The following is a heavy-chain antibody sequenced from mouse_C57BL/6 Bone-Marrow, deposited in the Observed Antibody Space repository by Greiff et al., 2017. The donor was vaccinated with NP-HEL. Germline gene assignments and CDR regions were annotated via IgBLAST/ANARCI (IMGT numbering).Heavy chain of an antibody. CDR1: GYSITSGYD. J-gene: IGHJ4*01. CDR2: ISYSGST. CDR3: ARGVEDYYAMDY. Sequence: EVQRVESGPGMVKPSQSLSLTCTVTGYSITSGYDWHWIRHFPGNKLEWMGYISYSGSTNYNPSLKSRISITHDTSKNHFFLKLNSVTTEDTATYYCARGVEDYYAMDYWGQGTSVTVSS. V-gene: IGHV3-1*01. D-gene: IGHD1-1*01.